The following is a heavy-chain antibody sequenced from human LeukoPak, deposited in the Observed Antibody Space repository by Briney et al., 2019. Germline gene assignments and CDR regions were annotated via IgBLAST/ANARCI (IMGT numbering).Heavy chain of an antibody. J-gene: IGHJ4*02. Sequence: GGSLRLSCAASGFTFNKYSMSWVRQAPGKGLEWISYIDGSSDTIYYADSVKGRFTTSRDNTKNSVYLHMNSLRAEDTAMYYCATYGRDGYKGFYWGQGTLVTVSS. CDR1: GFTFNKYS. V-gene: IGHV3-48*04. CDR3: ATYGRDGYKGFY. CDR2: IDGSSDTI. D-gene: IGHD5-24*01.